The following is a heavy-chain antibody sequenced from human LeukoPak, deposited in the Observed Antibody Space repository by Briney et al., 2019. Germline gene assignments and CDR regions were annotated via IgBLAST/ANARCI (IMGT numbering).Heavy chain of an antibody. J-gene: IGHJ5*02. V-gene: IGHV3-23*01. Sequence: PGGSLILSCAASGFTFSNYAMGWVRQAPGKGLEWVSAISGSGGTTYYADSVMGRFTISRDNSKNTLYLQMNSLRAEDTAVYYCAKDYLLQQLILEGWFDPWGQGTLVTVSS. CDR3: AKDYLLQQLILEGWFDP. CDR2: ISGSGGTT. CDR1: GFTFSNYA. D-gene: IGHD6-13*01.